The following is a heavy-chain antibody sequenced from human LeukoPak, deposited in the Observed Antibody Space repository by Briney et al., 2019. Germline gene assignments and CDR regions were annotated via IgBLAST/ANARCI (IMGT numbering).Heavy chain of an antibody. J-gene: IGHJ4*02. Sequence: GGSLRLSCAASGFTFSSYWMSWVRQAPGKGLEWVSTISGSDGSTYYADSVKGRFTISRDNAKNSLYLQMNSLRAEDTAVYYCAKSRDSGYVQSAGFDYWGQGTLVTVSS. V-gene: IGHV3-23*01. CDR1: GFTFSSYW. CDR2: ISGSDGST. CDR3: AKSRDSGYVQSAGFDY. D-gene: IGHD5-12*01.